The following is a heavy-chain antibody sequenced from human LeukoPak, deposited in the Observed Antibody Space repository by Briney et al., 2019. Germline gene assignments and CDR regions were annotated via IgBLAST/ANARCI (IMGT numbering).Heavy chain of an antibody. CDR2: INPNSGGT. J-gene: IGHJ3*02. D-gene: IGHD5-24*01. CDR3: ARDPDLDGAFDI. Sequence: ASVKVSCKASGYTFTGYYMHWVRQAPGQGLEWMGWINPNSGGTNYAQKFQGRVTITADKSTSTAYMELSSLRSEDTAVYYCARDPDLDGAFDIWGQGTMVTVSS. V-gene: IGHV1-2*02. CDR1: GYTFTGYY.